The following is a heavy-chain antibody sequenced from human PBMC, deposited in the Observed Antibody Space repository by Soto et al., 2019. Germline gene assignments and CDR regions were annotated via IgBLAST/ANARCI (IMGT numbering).Heavy chain of an antibody. D-gene: IGHD2-15*01. V-gene: IGHV4-30-2*01. CDR2: IYHSGST. Sequence: SETLSLTCAVSGGSISSGGYSWSWLRQPPGKGLEWIGYIYHSGSTNYNPSLKSRVTISVDTSKNQFSLKLTSVTAADTAVYYCARHLTYCSAGSCYSDFPYYGMDVWGQRTRVTVSS. CDR1: GGSISSGGYS. J-gene: IGHJ6*02. CDR3: ARHLTYCSAGSCYSDFPYYGMDV.